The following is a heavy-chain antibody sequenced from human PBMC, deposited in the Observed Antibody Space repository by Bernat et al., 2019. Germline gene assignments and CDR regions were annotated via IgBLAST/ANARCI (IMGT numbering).Heavy chain of an antibody. V-gene: IGHV3-23*01. CDR1: GFTFSSYA. J-gene: IGHJ3*02. CDR2: IIGSGGST. D-gene: IGHD4-23*01. CDR3: AKDRPRVVIDAFDI. Sequence: EVQLLESGGGLVQPGGSLRLSCAASGFTFSSYAMTWVRQAPGKGLEWVSGIIGSGGSTYYADSVKGRFTISRDNSKNTLYLQMKSLRAEDTAIYYCAKDRPRVVIDAFDIWGQGKMVTVSS.